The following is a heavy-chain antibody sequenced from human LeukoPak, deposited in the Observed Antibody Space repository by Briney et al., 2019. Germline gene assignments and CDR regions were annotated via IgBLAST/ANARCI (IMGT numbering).Heavy chain of an antibody. CDR3: LRGDRYFFDF. CDR2: IGNTGRTI. J-gene: IGHJ4*02. Sequence: PGGSLRLSCAASGFTFSSYEMNWVRQAPGRGLEWVSYIGNTGRTIYYADSVQGRFTISRDNAKNSLYLQMNSLRAEDTAIYYCLRGDRYFFDFWGQGTLVTVSS. D-gene: IGHD1-14*01. CDR1: GFTFSSYE. V-gene: IGHV3-48*03.